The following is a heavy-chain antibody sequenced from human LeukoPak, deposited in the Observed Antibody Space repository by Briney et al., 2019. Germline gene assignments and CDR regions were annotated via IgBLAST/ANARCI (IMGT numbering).Heavy chain of an antibody. CDR2: IYNSGST. CDR3: ARDFGGSYFDY. CDR1: GDSISSGDYY. Sequence: PSETLSLTCTVSGDSISSGDYYWSWIRQPPGKGLEWIGYIYNSGSTYYNPSLKSRVTISADTSKNQFSLKLSSVTAADTAVYYCARDFGGSYFDYWGQGTLVTVSS. V-gene: IGHV4-30-4*08. D-gene: IGHD3-3*01. J-gene: IGHJ4*02.